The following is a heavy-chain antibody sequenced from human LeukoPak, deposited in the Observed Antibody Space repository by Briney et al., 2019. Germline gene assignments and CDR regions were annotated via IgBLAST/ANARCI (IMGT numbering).Heavy chain of an antibody. J-gene: IGHJ5*02. D-gene: IGHD5-18*01. Sequence: PSETLSLTCTVSGGSISSSSYYWGWIRQPPGKGPEWIGSIYYSGSTYYNPSLKSRVTISVDTSKNQFSLKLSSVTAADTAVYYCARAGQLSNWFDPWGQGTLVTVSS. V-gene: IGHV4-39*07. CDR1: GGSISSSSYY. CDR2: IYYSGST. CDR3: ARAGQLSNWFDP.